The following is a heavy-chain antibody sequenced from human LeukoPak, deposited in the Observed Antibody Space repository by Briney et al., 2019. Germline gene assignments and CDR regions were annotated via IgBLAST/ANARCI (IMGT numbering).Heavy chain of an antibody. J-gene: IGHJ4*02. CDR3: TRVVFSGLDR. Sequence: GGSLRLSCAASGFTFSSYWMSWVRQAPGKGLEWVANIQQDGSEKYYVDSVKGRFTISRDNARNSLYLQMHTLRAEDTVIYYCTRVVFSGLDRWGQGTLVIVSS. CDR1: GFTFSSYW. V-gene: IGHV3-7*01. D-gene: IGHD2-15*01. CDR2: IQQDGSEK.